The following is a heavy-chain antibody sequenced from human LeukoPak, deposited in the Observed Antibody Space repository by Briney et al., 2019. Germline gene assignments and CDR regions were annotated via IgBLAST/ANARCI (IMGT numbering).Heavy chain of an antibody. CDR3: ARDSDRSSIDY. CDR1: GYTFTSFY. J-gene: IGHJ4*01. Sequence: VGLVKVSCKASGYTFTSFYMQWVRQAPGQGLEWMGIIGPSSGGTTYAQKFQGRVTMTRDTSTSTVYMELSSLTSEDTAVYYCARDSDRSSIDYWGQGTLVTVSS. V-gene: IGHV1-46*01. CDR2: IGPSSGGT. D-gene: IGHD6-6*01.